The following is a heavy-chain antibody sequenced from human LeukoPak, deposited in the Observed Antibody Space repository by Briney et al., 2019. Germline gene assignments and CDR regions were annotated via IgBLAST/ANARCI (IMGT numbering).Heavy chain of an antibody. CDR2: IYYSGST. Sequence: TSETLSLTCTVSGGSISSSSYYWGWIRQPPGKGLEWIGSIYYSGSTYYNPSLKSRVTISVDTSKNQFSLKLSSVTAADTAVYYCARDSPVAAAGTVGMWAFDIWGQGTMVTVSS. CDR1: GGSISSSSYY. J-gene: IGHJ3*02. V-gene: IGHV4-39*07. D-gene: IGHD6-13*01. CDR3: ARDSPVAAAGTVGMWAFDI.